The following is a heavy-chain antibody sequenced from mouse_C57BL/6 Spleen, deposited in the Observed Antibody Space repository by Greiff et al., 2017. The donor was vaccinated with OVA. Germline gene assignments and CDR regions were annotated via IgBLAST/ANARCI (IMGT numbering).Heavy chain of an antibody. Sequence: VQLQQSGAELARPGASVKLSCKASGYTFTSYGISWVKQRTGQGLEWIGEIYPRSGNTYYNEKFKGKATLTADKSASTAYMELRSLTSEDSAVYFCARLTTVVATVDYWGQGTTLTVSS. D-gene: IGHD1-1*01. V-gene: IGHV1-81*01. CDR2: IYPRSGNT. J-gene: IGHJ2*01. CDR3: ARLTTVVATVDY. CDR1: GYTFTSYG.